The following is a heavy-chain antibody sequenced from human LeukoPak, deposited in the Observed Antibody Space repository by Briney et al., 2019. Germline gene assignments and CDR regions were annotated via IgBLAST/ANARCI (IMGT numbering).Heavy chain of an antibody. Sequence: SETLSLTCTVSGGSISSYYWSWIRQPPGKGLEWIGYIYYSGSTDYNPSLKSRVTISVDTSKNQFSLKLSSVTAADTAVYYCAGEYSSSWYRRFDPWGQGTLVTVSS. J-gene: IGHJ5*02. CDR2: IYYSGST. V-gene: IGHV4-59*12. CDR3: AGEYSSSWYRRFDP. D-gene: IGHD6-13*01. CDR1: GGSISSYY.